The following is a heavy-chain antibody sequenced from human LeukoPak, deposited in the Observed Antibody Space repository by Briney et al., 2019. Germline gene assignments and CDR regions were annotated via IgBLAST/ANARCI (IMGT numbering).Heavy chain of an antibody. Sequence: GGSLRLSCTASGFTFGDYAMSWVRQAPGKGVEWVGFIRSKAYGGTTEYAASVKGRFTISRDDSKTIAYLQMNSLKTEDTAVYYCTRGRVDFDYWGQGTLVTVSS. CDR2: IRSKAYGGTT. J-gene: IGHJ4*02. CDR3: TRGRVDFDY. V-gene: IGHV3-49*04. D-gene: IGHD2-15*01. CDR1: GFTFGDYA.